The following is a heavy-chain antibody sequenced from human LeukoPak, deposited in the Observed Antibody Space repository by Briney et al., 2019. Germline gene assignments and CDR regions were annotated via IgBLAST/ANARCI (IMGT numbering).Heavy chain of an antibody. J-gene: IGHJ4*02. CDR3: ARVPLPSLLGYCSGGSCYGPDY. CDR1: GYTFTSYG. Sequence: ASVKVSCKASGYTFTSYGISWVRQAPGQGLEWMGWINPNSGGTNYAQKFQGRVTMTRDTSISTAYMELSRLRSDDTAVYYCARVPLPSLLGYCSGGSCYGPDYWGQGTLVTVSS. D-gene: IGHD2-15*01. V-gene: IGHV1-2*02. CDR2: INPNSGGT.